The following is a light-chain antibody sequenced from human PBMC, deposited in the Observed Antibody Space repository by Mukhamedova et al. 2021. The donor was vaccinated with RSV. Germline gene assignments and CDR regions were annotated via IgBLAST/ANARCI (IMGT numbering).Light chain of an antibody. Sequence: WYQRRVHGKAPKLLIYEASSLQSGVSSRFSSSGYGTEFTLTINSLQAEDFATYYCQQFYTYSQTFGQGTKVEVK. V-gene: IGKV1-5*03. J-gene: IGKJ1*01. CDR2: EAS. CDR3: QQFYTYSQT.